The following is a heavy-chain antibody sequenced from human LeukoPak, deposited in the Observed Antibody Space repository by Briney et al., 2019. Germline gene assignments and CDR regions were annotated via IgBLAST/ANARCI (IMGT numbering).Heavy chain of an antibody. CDR2: NYYSGST. J-gene: IGHJ6*02. V-gene: IGHV4-59*01. CDR1: GRSMSSYY. D-gene: IGHD6-6*01. Sequence: PSETLSLTCTVSGRSMSSYYWSWIRQPPGKGLEWSGYNYYSGSTNYNPSLKSRITISVDPSKHQFSLTLSSVTAADTAVYYCARETSSRSSSYRSGVRGYYYYGMDVWGQGTTVTVSS. CDR3: ARETSSRSSSYRSGVRGYYYYGMDV.